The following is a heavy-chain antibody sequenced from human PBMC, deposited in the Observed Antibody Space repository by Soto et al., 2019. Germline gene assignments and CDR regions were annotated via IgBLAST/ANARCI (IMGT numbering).Heavy chain of an antibody. CDR1: GFTFSSYA. CDR2: ISYDVINK. D-gene: IGHD3-22*01. CDR3: AKAFEYYDSSGYEYHFDY. J-gene: IGHJ4*02. Sequence: WGSLRLSCAASGFTFSSYAMHCVRQAGCKGLEWVAVISYDVINKYYADSVKGRFTISRDNSKNTLYLQMNSLRAEDTAVYYCAKAFEYYDSSGYEYHFDYWGQGTLVTVSS. V-gene: IGHV3-30*18.